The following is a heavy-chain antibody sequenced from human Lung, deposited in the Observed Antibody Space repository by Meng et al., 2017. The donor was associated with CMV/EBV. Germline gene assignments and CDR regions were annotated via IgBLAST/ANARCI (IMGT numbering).Heavy chain of an antibody. V-gene: IGHV3-7*01. D-gene: IGHD6-19*01. CDR2: IKQDGSEK. J-gene: IGHJ6*02. Sequence: GGSLRLXCAASGFTFSSYWMSWVRQAPGKGLEWVANIKQDGSEKYYVDSVKGRFTISRDNAKNSLYLQMNSLRAEDTAVYYCARDRTGYSSGWYGYYGMDVXGQGXTVTVSS. CDR1: GFTFSSYW. CDR3: ARDRTGYSSGWYGYYGMDV.